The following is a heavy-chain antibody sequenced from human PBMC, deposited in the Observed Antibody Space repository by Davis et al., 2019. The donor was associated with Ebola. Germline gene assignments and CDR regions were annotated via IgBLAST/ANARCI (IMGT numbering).Heavy chain of an antibody. CDR1: EGTFSSFA. CDR3: ARVRTGYYFDSSDSPSWFDP. D-gene: IGHD3-22*01. CDR2: IIPMFRSP. Sequence: SVKVSCKASEGTFSSFAVSWLRQAPGQGLEWMGGIIPMFRSPNYAQRFQDRLTITADESTRTAYMELSRLRFEDTAVYFCARVRTGYYFDSSDSPSWFDPWGQGTLVTVSS. V-gene: IGHV1-69*13. J-gene: IGHJ5*02.